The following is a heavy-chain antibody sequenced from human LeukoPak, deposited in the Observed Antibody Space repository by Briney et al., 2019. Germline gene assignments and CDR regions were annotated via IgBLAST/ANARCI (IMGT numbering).Heavy chain of an antibody. J-gene: IGHJ4*02. CDR3: AREWSGYGFDY. V-gene: IGHV4-59*01. CDR2: IYYSGST. CDR1: AGSIRSYY. D-gene: IGHD5-12*01. Sequence: TETLSLTCAVSAGSIRSYYWSWIRQPPGKALAWIGYIYYSGSTNYNPSLKSRVPISVDTSKNQFSLKLSSVTAADTAVYYCAREWSGYGFDYWGQGTLVTVSS.